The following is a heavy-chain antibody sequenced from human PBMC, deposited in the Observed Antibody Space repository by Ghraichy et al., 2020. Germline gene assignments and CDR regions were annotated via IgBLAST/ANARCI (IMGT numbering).Heavy chain of an antibody. Sequence: GGSLRLSCAASGFTFSSYSMNWVRQAPGKGLECVSSICSSSSNIYYADSVKGRFTISRDNAKKSLYLQMNSLRAEDTAVYYCARDYGSNYPAAWGQGTLVTVSS. CDR3: ARDYGSNYPAA. CDR1: GFTFSSYS. V-gene: IGHV3-21*01. CDR2: ICSSSSNI. D-gene: IGHD5-24*01. J-gene: IGHJ5*02.